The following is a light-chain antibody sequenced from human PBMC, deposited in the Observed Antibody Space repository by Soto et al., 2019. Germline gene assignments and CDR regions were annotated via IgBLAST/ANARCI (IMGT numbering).Light chain of an antibody. CDR1: SSDVGGYNY. J-gene: IGLJ3*02. CDR2: EVS. V-gene: IGLV2-14*01. CDR3: SSYTSSSTRV. Sequence: QSALTQSASVSGSPGQSITISCTGTSSDVGGYNYVSWYQQHPGKAPKLMIYEVSNRPSGVSNRFSGSKSGNTASLTISGLQAEDEADYYCSSYTSSSTRVFVGGTKLTVL.